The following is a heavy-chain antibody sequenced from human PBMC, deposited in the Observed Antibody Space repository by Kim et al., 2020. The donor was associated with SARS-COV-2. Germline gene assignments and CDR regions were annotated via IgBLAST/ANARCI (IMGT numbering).Heavy chain of an antibody. Sequence: TPSLKSRVTISVDTSKNQFSLKLSSVTAADTAVYYCARSFYGSGTNWFDPWGQGTLVTVSS. V-gene: IGHV4-39*01. J-gene: IGHJ5*02. CDR3: ARSFYGSGTNWFDP. D-gene: IGHD3-10*01.